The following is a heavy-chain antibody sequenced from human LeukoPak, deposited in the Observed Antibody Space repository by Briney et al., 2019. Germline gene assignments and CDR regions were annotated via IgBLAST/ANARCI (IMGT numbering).Heavy chain of an antibody. CDR1: GYTFTSYY. CDR2: INPSGGST. J-gene: IGHJ4*02. V-gene: IGHV1-46*01. CDR3: ARDQLGLITGTELHSYYFDY. Sequence: EASVKVSCKASGYTFTSYYMHWVRQAPGQGLEWMGIINPSGGSTSYAQKFQGRVTMTRDTSTSTVYMELSSLRSEDTAVYYCARDQLGLITGTELHSYYFDYWGQGTLVTVSS. D-gene: IGHD1-7*01.